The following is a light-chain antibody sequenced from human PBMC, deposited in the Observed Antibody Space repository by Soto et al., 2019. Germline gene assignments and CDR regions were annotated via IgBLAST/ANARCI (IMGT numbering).Light chain of an antibody. V-gene: IGKV1-5*03. J-gene: IGKJ2*01. CDR3: QQYNSFRYT. Sequence: DIQMTQSPSTLSASVGDSVTITCRASRSISSWLAWYQQKPGKAPKLLIYEASSLERGVPSRFSGSGSGTEFTLTISSLQPDDFATYYCQQYNSFRYTVGQGTKVDIK. CDR1: RSISSW. CDR2: EAS.